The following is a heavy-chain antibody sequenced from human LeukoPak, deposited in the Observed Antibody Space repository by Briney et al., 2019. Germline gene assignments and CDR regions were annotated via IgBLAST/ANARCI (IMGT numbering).Heavy chain of an antibody. V-gene: IGHV3-53*01. Sequence: GGSLRLSCAASGFTVITNDMTWVRQAPGKGLEWVSVLYSDRNTKYADYVQGRFTISRNNSKNTLYLEMNSLSPDDSAVYYCARGVEPLAANTLAYWGQGTLVTVSS. CDR2: LYSDRNT. D-gene: IGHD1-14*01. CDR1: GFTVITND. CDR3: ARGVEPLAANTLAY. J-gene: IGHJ4*02.